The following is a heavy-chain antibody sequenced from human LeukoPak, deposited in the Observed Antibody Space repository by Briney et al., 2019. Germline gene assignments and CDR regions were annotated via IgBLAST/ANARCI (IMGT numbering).Heavy chain of an antibody. CDR2: IFRTGST. CDR3: ARRVGFYGSGSLNYFDP. CDR1: GVSIGTSSYY. V-gene: IGHV4-39*02. Sequence: SETLCLTCTVSGVSIGTSSYYWGWIRQPPGKGLEWIGSIFRTGSTYYSASLKSRLSISVDTSKNHIVLKLTSVTAADTAVYFCARRVGFYGSGSLNYFDPWGQGILVSVSS. D-gene: IGHD3-10*01. J-gene: IGHJ5*01.